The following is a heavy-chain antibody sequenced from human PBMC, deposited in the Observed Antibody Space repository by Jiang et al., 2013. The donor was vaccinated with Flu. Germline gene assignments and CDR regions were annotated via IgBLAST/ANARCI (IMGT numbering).Heavy chain of an antibody. CDR3: ASAAIGAVAGPTGYYYYYGMDV. J-gene: IGHJ6*02. CDR2: INHSGST. CDR1: SGYY. D-gene: IGHD6-19*01. Sequence: SGYYWSWIRQPPGKGLEWIGEINHSGSTNYNPSLKSRVTISVDTSKNQFSLKLSSVTAADTAVYYCASAAIGAVAGPTGYYYYYGMDVWGQGTTVTVSS. V-gene: IGHV4-34*01.